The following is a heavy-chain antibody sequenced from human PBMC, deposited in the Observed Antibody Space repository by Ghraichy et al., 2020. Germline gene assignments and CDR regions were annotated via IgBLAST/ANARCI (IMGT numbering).Heavy chain of an antibody. J-gene: IGHJ4*02. Sequence: ASVKVSCKASGYTFSNYDINWVRQAPGQGLEYMGWMNPKSGNTGFVQKFQGRVTISTDTSAETAYMEMNSLTSEDTAVYYCARAIRNELWSDYWSQGTLVTVSS. CDR2: MNPKSGNT. D-gene: IGHD7-27*01. CDR3: ARAIRNELWSDY. CDR1: GYTFSNYD. V-gene: IGHV1-8*01.